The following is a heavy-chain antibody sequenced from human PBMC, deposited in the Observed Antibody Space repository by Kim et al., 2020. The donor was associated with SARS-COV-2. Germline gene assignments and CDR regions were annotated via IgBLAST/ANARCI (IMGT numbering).Heavy chain of an antibody. V-gene: IGHV3-21*01. CDR2: I. Sequence: IYYADSVKGRFTISRDNAKNSLYLQMNSLRAEDTAVYYCARVVGATTAGYWGQGTLVTVSS. CDR3: ARVVGATTAGY. J-gene: IGHJ4*02. D-gene: IGHD1-26*01.